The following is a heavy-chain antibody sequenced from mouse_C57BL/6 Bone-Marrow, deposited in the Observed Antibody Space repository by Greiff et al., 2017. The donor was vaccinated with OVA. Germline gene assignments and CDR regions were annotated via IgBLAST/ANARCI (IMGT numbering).Heavy chain of an antibody. J-gene: IGHJ4*01. Sequence: QVQLQQPGAELVRPGTSVKLSCKASGYTFTSYWMPWVKQRPGQGLEWIGVIDPSDSYTNYNHKFKGKATLTVDTSSSTAYMQLSSLTSEDSAVYYCARRGYYGWGQGTSVTVSS. D-gene: IGHD2-1*01. CDR1: GYTFTSYW. CDR3: ARRGYYG. V-gene: IGHV1-59*01. CDR2: IDPSDSYT.